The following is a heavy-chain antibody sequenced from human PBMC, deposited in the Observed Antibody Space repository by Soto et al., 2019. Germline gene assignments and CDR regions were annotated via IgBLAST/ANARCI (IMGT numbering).Heavy chain of an antibody. CDR3: VKDRQYQLLSYNWFDP. D-gene: IGHD2-2*01. V-gene: IGHV3-64D*06. CDR1: GFTFSSYA. CDR2: ISSNAGST. J-gene: IGHJ5*02. Sequence: GGSMRLSCSASGFTFSSYAMHWVRQAPGKGLDYDSSISSNAGSTYYADSVKGRFTMSRDNSKNTLYLQMSSLRAEDTAVYYCVKDRQYQLLSYNWFDPWGQGTLVTVSS.